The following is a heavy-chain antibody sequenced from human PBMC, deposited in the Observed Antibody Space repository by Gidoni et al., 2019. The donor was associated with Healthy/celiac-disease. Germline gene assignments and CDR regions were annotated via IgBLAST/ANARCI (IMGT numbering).Heavy chain of an antibody. CDR1: GGTFSSYA. CDR3: ARAPDGGDNHALDD. D-gene: IGHD3-16*01. J-gene: IGHJ4*02. V-gene: IGHV1-69*01. Sequence: QVQLVQSGAEVKKPGSSVKVSCKASGGTFSSYAIRWGRQAPGQGLEWMGGIIPIFGTANYAQKFQGRVTITADEYTRTAYMELSSLRSEDTAVYYCARAPDGGDNHALDDWGQGTLVTVSS. CDR2: IIPIFGTA.